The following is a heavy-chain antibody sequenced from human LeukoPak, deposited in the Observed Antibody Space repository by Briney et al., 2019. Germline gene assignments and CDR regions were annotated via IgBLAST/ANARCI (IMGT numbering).Heavy chain of an antibody. V-gene: IGHV3-30*17. Sequence: GGSLRLSCAASGFTFSNYAMHWVRQAPGKGLEWVAVISYDGGNKYYADSVKGRFTISRDNSKNTLYLQMNSLRPEDTAVYYCVRTDCTGGSCYPNFDYWGQGTLVTVSS. CDR1: GFTFSNYA. CDR2: ISYDGGNK. CDR3: VRTDCTGGSCYPNFDY. J-gene: IGHJ4*02. D-gene: IGHD2-15*01.